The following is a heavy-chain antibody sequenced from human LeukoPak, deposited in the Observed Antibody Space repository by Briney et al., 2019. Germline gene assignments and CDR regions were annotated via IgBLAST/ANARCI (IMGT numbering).Heavy chain of an antibody. CDR1: GFTVSSNY. Sequence: GGSLRLSCAASGFTVSSNYMSWVRQAPGKGLEWVSVIYSGGSTYYADSVKGRFTISRDNSKNTLYPQMNSLRAEDTAVYYCARLGASMVRGVMLGPFYWGQGTLVTVSS. V-gene: IGHV3-66*01. CDR3: ARLGASMVRGVMLGPFY. CDR2: IYSGGST. J-gene: IGHJ4*02. D-gene: IGHD3-10*01.